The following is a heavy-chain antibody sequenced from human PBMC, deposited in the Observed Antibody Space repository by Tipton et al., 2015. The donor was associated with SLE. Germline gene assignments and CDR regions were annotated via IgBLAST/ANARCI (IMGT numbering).Heavy chain of an antibody. CDR2: IYTRGST. Sequence: TLSLTCTVSSGSISSSSYYWGWIRQPPGKGLEWIGRIYTRGSTNYNLSLKSRVTISADTSKTQFSLMLSSVTAADTAVYYCAREGAEKVRTSYYYYMDVWGKGTTVTISS. V-gene: IGHV4-61*02. CDR1: SGSISSSSYY. J-gene: IGHJ6*03. CDR3: AREGAEKVRTSYYYYMDV. D-gene: IGHD3-10*01.